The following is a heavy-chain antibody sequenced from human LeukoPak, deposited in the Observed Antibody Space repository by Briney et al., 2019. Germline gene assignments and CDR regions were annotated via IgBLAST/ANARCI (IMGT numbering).Heavy chain of an antibody. D-gene: IGHD4-17*01. CDR3: ARRATYGDEACFDP. CDR2: IKQDGSEK. CDR1: GFTFSSYW. Sequence: GGSLRLSCAASGFTFSSYWMSWVRQAPGKGLEWVANIKQDGSEKYYVASVKGRSTISRDNAKNSLYLQMNSLRAEDTAVYYCARRATYGDEACFDPWGQGTLVTVSS. J-gene: IGHJ5*02. V-gene: IGHV3-7*03.